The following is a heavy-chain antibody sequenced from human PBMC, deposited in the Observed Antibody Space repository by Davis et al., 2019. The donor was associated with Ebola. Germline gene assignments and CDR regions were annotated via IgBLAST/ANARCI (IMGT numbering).Heavy chain of an antibody. CDR3: TSWVRQNDY. CDR2: IRSKANGYAT. Sequence: GESLKISCAASGFTFSGSAMHWVRQASGKGLEWVGRIRSKANGYATAYAASVKGRFTISRDDSKNTAYLQMNSLKTEDTAVYYCTSWVRQNDYWGQGTLVTVSS. J-gene: IGHJ4*02. D-gene: IGHD3-10*01. CDR1: GFTFSGSA. V-gene: IGHV3-73*01.